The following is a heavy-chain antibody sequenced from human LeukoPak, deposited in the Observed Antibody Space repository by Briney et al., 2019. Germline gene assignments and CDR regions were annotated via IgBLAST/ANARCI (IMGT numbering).Heavy chain of an antibody. Sequence: SETLSLTCAVSGGSLSSGGYSWSWIRQPPGKGLEWIGYIYHSGSTYYNPSLKSRVTISVDRSKNQFSLKLSSVTAADTAVYYCARGRIAENWFDPWGQGTLVTVSS. CDR2: IYHSGST. J-gene: IGHJ5*02. V-gene: IGHV4-30-2*01. D-gene: IGHD6-13*01. CDR1: GGSLSSGGYS. CDR3: ARGRIAENWFDP.